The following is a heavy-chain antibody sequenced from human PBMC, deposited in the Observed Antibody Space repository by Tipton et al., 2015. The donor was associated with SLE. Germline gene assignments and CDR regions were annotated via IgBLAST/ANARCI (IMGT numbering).Heavy chain of an antibody. J-gene: IGHJ6*04. CDR1: GFTFSSYS. CDR3: ARDLSQVVGDV. D-gene: IGHD3-22*01. Sequence: GSLRLSCAASGFTFSSYSMNWVRQAPGKGLEWVSSISSSSSYIYYADSVKGRFTISRDNAKNSLYLQMNSLRAEDTAVYYCARDLSQVVGDVWGKGTTVTVSS. CDR2: ISSSSSYI. V-gene: IGHV3-21*01.